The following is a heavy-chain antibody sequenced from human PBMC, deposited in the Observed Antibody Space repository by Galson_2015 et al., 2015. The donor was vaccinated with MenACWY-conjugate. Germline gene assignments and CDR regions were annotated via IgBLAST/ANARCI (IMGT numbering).Heavy chain of an antibody. CDR2: IKADGSFS. CDR1: GITFNNYW. Sequence: SLRLSCAASGITFNNYWMHWVRQPPGKGLEWISYIKADGSFSNYADSVKGRFTISTDNAKNMVYLQMDGLGDEDTAVYFCARDNNWSFDSWGQGTLVTVSS. V-gene: IGHV3-74*01. J-gene: IGHJ4*02. D-gene: IGHD1-1*01. CDR3: ARDNNWSFDS.